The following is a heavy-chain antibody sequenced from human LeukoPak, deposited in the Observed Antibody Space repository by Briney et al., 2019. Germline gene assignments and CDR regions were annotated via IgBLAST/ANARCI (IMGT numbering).Heavy chain of an antibody. J-gene: IGHJ4*02. Sequence: HGESLKISCKGSGYSFTSYWIGWVRQMPGKGLEWMGIIYPGDSDTRYSPSFQGQVTISADTSTSTAYLQWSSLRASDTAMYYCARASRDGYNQNFDHWGQGTQVTVSS. D-gene: IGHD5-24*01. V-gene: IGHV5-51*01. CDR2: IYPGDSDT. CDR1: GYSFTSYW. CDR3: ARASRDGYNQNFDH.